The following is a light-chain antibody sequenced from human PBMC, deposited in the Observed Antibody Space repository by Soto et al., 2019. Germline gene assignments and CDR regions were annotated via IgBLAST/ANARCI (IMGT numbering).Light chain of an antibody. Sequence: QPVLTQSPSASASLGASVKLTCTLSSGHSSYAIAWHQQQPEKGPRYLMKLKSDGRHSKGDGIPDRFSGSSSGAERDLTIFSVPAEHEADHSPQTWGTAIPVFGGGPQL. CDR2: LKSDGRH. J-gene: IGLJ3*02. CDR3: QTWGTAIPV. V-gene: IGLV4-69*01. CDR1: SGHSSYA.